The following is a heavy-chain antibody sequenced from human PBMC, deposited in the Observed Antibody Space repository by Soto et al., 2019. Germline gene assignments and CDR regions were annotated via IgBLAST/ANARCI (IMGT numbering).Heavy chain of an antibody. J-gene: IGHJ4*02. CDR3: ARFTPYHYGSGTSSFDY. Sequence: SETLSLTCAFSGGSISSDAYFWSWIRQPPGKGLEWIGYIYPSGSTYYNPSLKSRVTISVDRSKNQFSLKLSSVTAADTAVYYCARFTPYHYGSGTSSFDYWGQGTLVTAPQ. V-gene: IGHV4-30-2*01. CDR1: GGSISSDAYF. CDR2: IYPSGST. D-gene: IGHD3-10*01.